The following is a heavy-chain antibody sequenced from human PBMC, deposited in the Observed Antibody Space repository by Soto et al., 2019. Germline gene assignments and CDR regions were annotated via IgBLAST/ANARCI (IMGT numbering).Heavy chain of an antibody. Sequence: SETLSLTCTVSGASVTSGTYYWTWIRQPPGKGLEWIGYIYYSGSTNYNPSLKSRVTISVDTSKNQFSLKLSSVTAADTAVYYCARDRCSGGSCFSNYYYGLDVWGQGTTVTVSS. CDR2: IYYSGST. CDR3: ARDRCSGGSCFSNYYYGLDV. D-gene: IGHD2-15*01. CDR1: GASVTSGTYY. V-gene: IGHV4-61*01. J-gene: IGHJ6*02.